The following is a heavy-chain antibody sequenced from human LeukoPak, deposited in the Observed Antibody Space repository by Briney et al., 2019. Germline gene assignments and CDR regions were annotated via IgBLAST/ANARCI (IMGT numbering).Heavy chain of an antibody. CDR2: ISYDGSNK. V-gene: IGHV3-30-3*01. J-gene: IGHJ4*02. CDR1: GFTFSSYA. CDR3: ARKGIFWRVFDY. Sequence: GGSLRLSCAASGFTFSSYAMHWVRQAPGKGLEWVAVISYDGSNKYYADSVKGRFTISRDNSKNTLYLQMNSLRAEDTAVYYCARKGIFWRVFDYGGQEPLVPVSS. D-gene: IGHD3-3*01.